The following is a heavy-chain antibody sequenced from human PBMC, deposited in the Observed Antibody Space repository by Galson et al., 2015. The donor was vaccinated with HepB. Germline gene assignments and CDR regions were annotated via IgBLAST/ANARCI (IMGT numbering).Heavy chain of an antibody. CDR1: GFPFNYHW. D-gene: IGHD3-16*01. CDR3: GKDPIGDHVGGQNM. J-gene: IGHJ3*02. Sequence: SLRLSCAASGFPFNYHWMSWVRQAPGKGLEWVSGISASGGRPYYADSVMGRFTISRDNSKSTLILQMNSLRAEDTAVYYCGKDPIGDHVGGQNMWGQGRMVT. V-gene: IGHV3-23*01. CDR2: ISASGGRP.